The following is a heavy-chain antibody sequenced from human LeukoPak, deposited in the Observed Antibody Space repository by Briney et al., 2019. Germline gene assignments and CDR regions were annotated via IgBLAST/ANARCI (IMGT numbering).Heavy chain of an antibody. J-gene: IGHJ4*02. V-gene: IGHV3-23*01. CDR1: GFTFSSYA. D-gene: IGHD2-15*01. Sequence: GGSLRLSCAASGFTFSSYAMSWVRQAPGKGLEWVSAISGSGGSTYYADSVKGRFTISRDNSKNTLYLQMNSLRAEDTAVYYCARGGKSDCSGGTCYDYWGQGTLVTVSS. CDR2: ISGSGGST. CDR3: ARGGKSDCSGGTCYDY.